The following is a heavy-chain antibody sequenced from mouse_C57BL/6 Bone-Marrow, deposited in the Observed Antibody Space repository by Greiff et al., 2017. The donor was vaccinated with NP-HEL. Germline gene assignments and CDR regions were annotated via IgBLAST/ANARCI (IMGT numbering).Heavy chain of an antibody. J-gene: IGHJ1*03. CDR1: GYTFTSYG. V-gene: IGHV1-81*01. CDR3: ARGSSPWYFDV. D-gene: IGHD1-1*01. CDR2: IYPRSGNT. Sequence: LVESGAELARPGASVKLSCKASGYTFTSYGISWVKQRTGQGLEWIGEIYPRSGNTYYNEKFKGKATLTADKSSSTAYMELRSLTSEDSAVYFCARGSSPWYFDVWGTGTTVTVSS.